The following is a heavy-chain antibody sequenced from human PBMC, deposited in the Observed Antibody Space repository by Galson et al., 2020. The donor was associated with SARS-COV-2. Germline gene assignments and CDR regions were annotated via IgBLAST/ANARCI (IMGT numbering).Heavy chain of an antibody. CDR1: GYTISTYA. CDR3: ARDGQIGYDYRAVGY. CDR2: ISTYNGDT. V-gene: IGHV1-18*01. D-gene: IGHD5-12*01. J-gene: IGHJ4*02. Sequence: ASVKVSCQASGYTISTYAISWVRRAPGQGLEWMGWISTYNGDTNYAPKFQGRVTMTTDTSANSVYMELRNLRSDDTATYYCARDGQIGYDYRAVGYWGQGTLVTVAS.